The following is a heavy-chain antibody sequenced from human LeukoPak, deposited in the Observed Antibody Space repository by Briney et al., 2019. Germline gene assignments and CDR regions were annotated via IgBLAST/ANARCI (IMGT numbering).Heavy chain of an antibody. CDR2: ISGSGAST. V-gene: IGHV3-23*01. J-gene: IGHJ4*02. CDR1: GFTLSTNA. Sequence: GGSLRLSCLTSGFTLSTNAMSWVRQAPGKGLEWIAGISGSGASTYYADSVKGRFTISRDDSRNTLYLQMNSLRGDDTAVYYCAKDVGKWESLHFFDYWGQGTLVTVSS. D-gene: IGHD1-26*01. CDR3: AKDVGKWESLHFFDY.